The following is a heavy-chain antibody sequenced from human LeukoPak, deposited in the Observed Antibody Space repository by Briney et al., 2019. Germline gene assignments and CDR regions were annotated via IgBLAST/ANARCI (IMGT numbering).Heavy chain of an antibody. CDR2: INPSGGST. CDR3: ARERARESVRGVIITYPEMEY. J-gene: IGHJ4*02. D-gene: IGHD3-10*01. Sequence: ASVKVSCKASGYTFTSYYMHWVRQAPGQGLKWMGIINPSGGSTSYAQKFQGRATMTRDTSTSTVYMELSSLRSEDTAVYYCARERARESVRGVIITYPEMEYWGQGTLVTVSS. V-gene: IGHV1-46*01. CDR1: GYTFTSYY.